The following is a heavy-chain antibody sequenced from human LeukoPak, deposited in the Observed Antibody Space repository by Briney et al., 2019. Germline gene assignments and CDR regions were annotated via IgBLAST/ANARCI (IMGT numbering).Heavy chain of an antibody. V-gene: IGHV3-23*01. D-gene: IGHD3-22*01. Sequence: GRSLRLSCAASGFTFSSYAMSWVRQAPGKGLEWVSAISGSGGSTYYADSVKGRFTISRDNSKNTLYLQMNSLRAEDTAVYYCAKDLDYDSSGYYSAFDIWGQGTMVTVTS. J-gene: IGHJ3*02. CDR2: ISGSGGST. CDR3: AKDLDYDSSGYYSAFDI. CDR1: GFTFSSYA.